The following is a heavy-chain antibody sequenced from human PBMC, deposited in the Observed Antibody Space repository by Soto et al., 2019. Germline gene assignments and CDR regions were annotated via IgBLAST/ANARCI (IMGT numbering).Heavy chain of an antibody. D-gene: IGHD6-6*01. J-gene: IGHJ4*02. CDR3: ARGYSSSSWGSGY. CDR1: GGSISSSSYY. CDR2: IYYSGST. V-gene: IGHV4-39*01. Sequence: QLQLQESGPGLVKPSETLSLTCTVSGGSISSSSYYWGWIRQPPGKGLEWIGSIYYSGSTYYNPSLKSRVTISVDTSKNQFSLKLSFVTAADTAVYYCARGYSSSSWGSGYWGQGTLVTVSS.